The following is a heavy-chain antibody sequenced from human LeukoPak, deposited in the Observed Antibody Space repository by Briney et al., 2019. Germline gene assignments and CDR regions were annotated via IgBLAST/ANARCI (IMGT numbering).Heavy chain of an antibody. Sequence: GASVKVSCKASGYAFTSYGISWVRQAPGQGLEWMGWISAYNGNTNYAQKLQGRVTMTTDTSTSTAYMELRSLRSDDTAVYYCASSFWTPGAFDIWGQGTMVTVSS. V-gene: IGHV1-18*01. D-gene: IGHD3/OR15-3a*01. CDR1: GYAFTSYG. CDR3: ASSFWTPGAFDI. CDR2: ISAYNGNT. J-gene: IGHJ3*02.